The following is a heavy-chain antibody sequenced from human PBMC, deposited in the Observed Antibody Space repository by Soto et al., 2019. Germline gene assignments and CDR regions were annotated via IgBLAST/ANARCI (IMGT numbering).Heavy chain of an antibody. CDR2: ISFDGKNR. V-gene: IGHV3-30*18. CDR3: AKRGGVVGGSEHPFFEY. J-gene: IGHJ4*02. D-gene: IGHD2-15*01. Sequence: QVQLVESGGGVVQPGKSLRLSCAASGFIFSNYGMHWVRQAPGKGLEWVALISFDGKNRNYADSVKGLFTIYRDNPKNTLYLEMNSVRPEDTAFYYCAKRGGVVGGSEHPFFEYWGQGTLVTVSS. CDR1: GFIFSNYG.